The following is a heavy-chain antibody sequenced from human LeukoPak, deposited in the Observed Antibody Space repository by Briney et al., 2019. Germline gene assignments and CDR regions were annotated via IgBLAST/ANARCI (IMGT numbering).Heavy chain of an antibody. V-gene: IGHV5-51*01. D-gene: IGHD3-9*01. CDR2: IYPGDSDT. Sequence: GESLKISCKGSGYSFTSYWIGWVRQMPGKGLEWMGIIYPGDSDTRYSPSFQGQVTISADKSISTAYLQWSSLKASDTAMYYCASSDYDILTGYYNPRFDYWGQGTLVTVSS. CDR1: GYSFTSYW. CDR3: ASSDYDILTGYYNPRFDY. J-gene: IGHJ4*02.